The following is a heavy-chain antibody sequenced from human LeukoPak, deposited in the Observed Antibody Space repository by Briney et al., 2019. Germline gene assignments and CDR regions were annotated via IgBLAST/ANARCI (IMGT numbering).Heavy chain of an antibody. CDR3: AVGRIWFNYYYYGMDV. J-gene: IGHJ6*02. CDR1: GGSISSGGYY. V-gene: IGHV4-31*03. CDR2: IYYSGST. Sequence: SETLSLTCTVSGGSISSGGYYWSWIRQHPGKGLEWIGYIYYSGSTYYNPSLKSRVTISADTSKNQFSLKLSSVTAADTAVYYCAVGRIWFNYYYYGMDVWGQGTTVTVSS. D-gene: IGHD2/OR15-2a*01.